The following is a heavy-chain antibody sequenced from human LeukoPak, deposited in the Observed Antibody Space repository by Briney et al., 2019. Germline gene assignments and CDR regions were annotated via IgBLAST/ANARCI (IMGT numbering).Heavy chain of an antibody. V-gene: IGHV1-18*01. CDR3: ARDVRGSSGYYVYYFDY. Sequence: ASVKVSCKASGYTFSDNHMYWIRQAPGQGLECMGWISPNSGGTNYVQKLQGRVTMTTDTSTSTAYMELRSLRSDDTAVYYCARDVRGSSGYYVYYFDYWGQGTLVTVSS. J-gene: IGHJ4*02. CDR2: ISPNSGGT. CDR1: GYTFSDNH. D-gene: IGHD3-22*01.